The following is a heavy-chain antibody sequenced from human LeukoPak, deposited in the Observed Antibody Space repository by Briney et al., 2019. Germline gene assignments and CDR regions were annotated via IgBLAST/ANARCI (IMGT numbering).Heavy chain of an antibody. CDR1: GFTFSDYY. V-gene: IGHV3-11*05. CDR3: ARDLGGSYYTFDY. CDR2: ISSSSSYT. J-gene: IGHJ4*02. D-gene: IGHD1-26*01. Sequence: GGSLRLSCAASGFTFSDYYMSWIRQAPGKGLEWVSYISSSSSYTNYVDSVKGRFTISRDNAKNSLYLQMNSLRAEDTAVYYCARDLGGSYYTFDYWGQGTLVTVSS.